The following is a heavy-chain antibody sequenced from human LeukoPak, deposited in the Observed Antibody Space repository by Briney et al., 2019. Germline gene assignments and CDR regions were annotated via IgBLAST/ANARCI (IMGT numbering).Heavy chain of an antibody. J-gene: IGHJ6*03. Sequence: SETLSLTCAVYGGSFSGYYWSWIRQPPGKGLEWIGEINHSGSTNYNPSLKSRVTMSVDTSKNQFSLKLSSVTAADTAVYYCARVRQNDYYYYMDVWGKGTTVTISS. CDR1: GGSFSGYY. CDR3: ARVRQNDYYYYMDV. D-gene: IGHD1-1*01. CDR2: INHSGST. V-gene: IGHV4-34*01.